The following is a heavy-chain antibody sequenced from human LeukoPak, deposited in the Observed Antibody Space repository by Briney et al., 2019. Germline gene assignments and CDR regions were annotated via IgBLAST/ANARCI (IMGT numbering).Heavy chain of an antibody. CDR2: IYTSGST. V-gene: IGHV4-4*07. CDR3: ARVKVYDSSGYYPLTDAFDI. CDR1: GGSISSYY. Sequence: SETLSLTCTVSGGSISSYYWSWLRQPAGKGLEWIGRIYTSGSTNYNPSLKSRVTMSVDTSKNQFSLKLSPVTAADTAVYYCARVKVYDSSGYYPLTDAFDIWGQGTMVTVSS. D-gene: IGHD3-22*01. J-gene: IGHJ3*02.